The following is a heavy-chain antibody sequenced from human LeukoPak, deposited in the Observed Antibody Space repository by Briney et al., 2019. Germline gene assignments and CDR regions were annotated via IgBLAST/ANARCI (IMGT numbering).Heavy chain of an antibody. D-gene: IGHD2-15*01. CDR1: GFTVSSNY. CDR2: IYSGGST. Sequence: GGSLRLSCAASGFTVSSNYMSWVRQAPGKGLEWVSVIYSGGSTYYADSVKGRFTISRDNSKNTLYLQMNSLRAEDTAVYYCAKDASIVVVVALDYWGQGTLVTVSS. J-gene: IGHJ4*02. V-gene: IGHV3-53*05. CDR3: AKDASIVVVVALDY.